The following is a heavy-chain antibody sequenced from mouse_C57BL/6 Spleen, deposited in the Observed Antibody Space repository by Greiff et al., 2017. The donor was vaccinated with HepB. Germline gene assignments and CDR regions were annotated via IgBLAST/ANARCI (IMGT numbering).Heavy chain of an antibody. CDR3: AREDDYDVRFAY. Sequence: VKLMESGAELARPGASVKLSCKASGYTFTSYGISWVKQRTGQGLEWIGEIYPRSGNTYYNEKFKGKATLTADKSSSTAYMELRSLTSEDSAVYFCAREDDYDVRFAYWGQGTLVTVSA. J-gene: IGHJ3*01. D-gene: IGHD2-4*01. CDR1: GYTFTSYG. CDR2: IYPRSGNT. V-gene: IGHV1-81*01.